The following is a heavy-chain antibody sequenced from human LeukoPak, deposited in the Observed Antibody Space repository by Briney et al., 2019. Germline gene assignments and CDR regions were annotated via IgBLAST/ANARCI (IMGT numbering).Heavy chain of an antibody. V-gene: IGHV3-11*01. Sequence: ESGGSLRLSCAASRFTFSDYDMTWIRQAPGKGLEWVSSIRSSGTTIYYADSVKGRFTISRDNAENSLFLQMNSLRAEDTAVYYCARANIVVVPAGISDAFDIWGQGTMVTVSS. CDR2: IRSSGTTI. CDR3: ARANIVVVPAGISDAFDI. J-gene: IGHJ3*02. CDR1: RFTFSDYD. D-gene: IGHD2-2*02.